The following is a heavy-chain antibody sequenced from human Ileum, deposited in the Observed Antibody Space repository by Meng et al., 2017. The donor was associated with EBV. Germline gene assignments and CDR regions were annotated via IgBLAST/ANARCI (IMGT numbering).Heavy chain of an antibody. D-gene: IGHD1-26*01. CDR3: GRDQGRELINH. J-gene: IGHJ4*02. V-gene: IGHV4-4*02. Sequence: QGQRNDAGPGMVKLSGTISLLCTASVDAISRYIWGSWGRQPPGKGLEWIGEVYHRGDTNYNPSLKSRVDRKVDNSKIQFYLSLFSVTAADTAVYYCGRDQGRELINHCGQGTLVTVSS. CDR2: VYHRGDT. CDR1: VDAISRYIW.